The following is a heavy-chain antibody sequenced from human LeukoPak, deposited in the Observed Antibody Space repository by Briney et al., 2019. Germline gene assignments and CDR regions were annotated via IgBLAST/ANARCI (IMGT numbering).Heavy chain of an antibody. CDR2: ISYDGSNK. V-gene: IGHV3-30*14. CDR1: GFTFSSYA. J-gene: IGHJ4*02. D-gene: IGHD3-9*01. CDR3: VKDHRGLTPYY. Sequence: GGSLRLSCAASGFTFSSYAMHWVRQAPGKGLEWVAVISYDGSNKYYADSVKGRFTISRDNSKNTLYLQMSSLRAEDTAVYCCVKDHRGLTPYYWGKGTPVTVSS.